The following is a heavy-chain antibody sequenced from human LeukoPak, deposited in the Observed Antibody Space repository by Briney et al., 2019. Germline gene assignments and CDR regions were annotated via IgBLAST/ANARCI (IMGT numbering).Heavy chain of an antibody. CDR2: ISAYNGNT. CDR3: ARTNYDSTGYYYYFEY. J-gene: IGHJ4*02. V-gene: IGHV1-18*04. CDR1: GYTFAGYY. D-gene: IGHD3-22*01. Sequence: ASVKVSCKASGYTFAGYYMHWVRQAPGQGLESMAWISAYNGNTKSAQKLQGRVTMTTDTSTSTAYMELRSLISDDTAVYYCARTNYDSTGYYYYFEYWGQGTLVTVSS.